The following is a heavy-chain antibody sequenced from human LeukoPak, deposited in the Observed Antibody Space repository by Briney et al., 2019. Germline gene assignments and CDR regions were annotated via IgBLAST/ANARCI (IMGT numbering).Heavy chain of an antibody. D-gene: IGHD1-26*01. CDR1: GYTFTAYY. J-gene: IGHJ5*02. V-gene: IGHV1-2*02. Sequence: ASVKVSCKASGYTFTAYYIHWVRQAPGQGLEWMGWINPNSGGTNYAQRFQGRVTMTRDTSISTAYMELSRLRSDDTAVYYCARASGSHTPGPRNWFDPWGQGTLVTVSS. CDR3: ARASGSHTPGPRNWFDP. CDR2: INPNSGGT.